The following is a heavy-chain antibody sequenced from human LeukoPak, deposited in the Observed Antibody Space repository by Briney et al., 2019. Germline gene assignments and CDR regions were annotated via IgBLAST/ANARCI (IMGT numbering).Heavy chain of an antibody. V-gene: IGHV1-69*13. CDR2: IIPIFGTA. J-gene: IGHJ6*03. Sequence: SVKVSCKASGGTFSSYAISWVRQAPGQGLEWMGGIIPIFGTANYAQKFQGRVTITADESTSTAYMELSSLRSDDTAVYYCARAGGITGVTIFGVDYYMDVWGKGTTVTVSS. CDR1: GGTFSSYA. CDR3: ARAGGITGVTIFGVDYYMDV. D-gene: IGHD3-3*01.